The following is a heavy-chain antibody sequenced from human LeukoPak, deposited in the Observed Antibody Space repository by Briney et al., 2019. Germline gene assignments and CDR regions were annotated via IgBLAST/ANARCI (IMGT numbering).Heavy chain of an antibody. CDR1: GIPLTAYT. Sequence: PGGSLRLSCSASGIPLTAYTTTGGAQAPGKGPEWVSYIDYGGSVTHYADSVKGRFTISRDNAENSLYLQMNILRVEDTAVYYCAKGLRTLDQSGQGTLVTVSS. J-gene: IGHJ4*02. CDR3: AKGLRTLDQ. CDR2: IDYGGSVT. V-gene: IGHV3-48*01.